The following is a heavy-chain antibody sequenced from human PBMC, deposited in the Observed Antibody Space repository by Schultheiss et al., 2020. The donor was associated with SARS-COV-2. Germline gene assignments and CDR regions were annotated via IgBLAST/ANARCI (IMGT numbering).Heavy chain of an antibody. V-gene: IGHV3-66*02. CDR1: GFTFSNAW. Sequence: GESLKISCAASGFTFSNAWMSWVRQAPGKGLEWVSVIYSGGSTYYADSVKGRFTISRDNSKNTLYLQMSSLRAEDTAVYYCVKDRRLGELNRFDYWGQGTLVTVSS. CDR2: IYSGGST. CDR3: VKDRRLGELNRFDY. J-gene: IGHJ4*02. D-gene: IGHD3-16*01.